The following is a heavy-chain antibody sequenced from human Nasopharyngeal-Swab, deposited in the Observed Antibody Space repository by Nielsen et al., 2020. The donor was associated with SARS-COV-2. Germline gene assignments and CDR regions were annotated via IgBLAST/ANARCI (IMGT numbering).Heavy chain of an antibody. D-gene: IGHD3-22*01. CDR1: GLIVSSNY. J-gene: IGHJ4*02. Sequence: GESLKISCAASGLIVSSNYMSWVRQAPGKGLEWVSVIYPDDITSYVDSVKGRFTTSRENSKNTLYLQMNSLRAEDTAVYYCARERRSGLRYYFDYWGQGTLVTVSS. CDR2: IYPDDIT. V-gene: IGHV3-53*01. CDR3: ARERRSGLRYYFDY.